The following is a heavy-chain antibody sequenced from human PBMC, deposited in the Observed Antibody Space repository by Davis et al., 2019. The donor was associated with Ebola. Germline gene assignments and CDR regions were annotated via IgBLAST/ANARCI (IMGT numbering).Heavy chain of an antibody. J-gene: IGHJ4*02. D-gene: IGHD6-19*01. CDR1: GFTFSSYW. CDR2: IKQDGSEK. Sequence: GESLKISCAASGFTFSSYWMSWVRQAPGKGLEWVANIKQDGSEKYYVDSVKGRFTISRDNAKNSLYLQMNSLRVEDTGIYYCVREGRQWLVSLWGQGTLVTVSP. V-gene: IGHV3-7*01. CDR3: VREGRQWLVSL.